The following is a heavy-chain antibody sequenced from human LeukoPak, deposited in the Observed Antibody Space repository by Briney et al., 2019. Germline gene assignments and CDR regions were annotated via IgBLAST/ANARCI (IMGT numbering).Heavy chain of an antibody. D-gene: IGHD4-17*01. V-gene: IGHV4-4*02. CDR3: ARASHDYGDYSHFDY. CDR1: SGSISSSNW. CDR2: IYHSGST. J-gene: IGHJ4*02. Sequence: PSGTLSLTCAVSSGSISSSNWWSWVRQPPGKGLEWIGEIYHSGSTNYNPSLKSRVTISLDKSKNQFSLKLYSVTAADTAVYYCARASHDYGDYSHFDYWGQGTLVTVSS.